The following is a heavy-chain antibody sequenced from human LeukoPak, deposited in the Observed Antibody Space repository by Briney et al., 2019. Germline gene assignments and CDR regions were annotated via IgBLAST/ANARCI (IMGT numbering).Heavy chain of an antibody. V-gene: IGHV4-34*01. D-gene: IGHD2-15*01. CDR3: ATGGDIVVVVAATGAFDI. CDR2: INHSGST. CDR1: GGSFSGYY. Sequence: SETLSLTCAVYGGSFSGYYWSWIRQPPGKGLEWIGEINHSGSTNYNPSLKSRVTISVDTSKNQFSLKLSSVTAADTAVYYCATGGDIVVVVAATGAFDIWGQGTMVTVSS. J-gene: IGHJ3*02.